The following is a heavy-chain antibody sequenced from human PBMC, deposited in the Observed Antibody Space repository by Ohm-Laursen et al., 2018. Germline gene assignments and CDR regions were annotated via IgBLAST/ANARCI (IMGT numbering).Heavy chain of an antibody. D-gene: IGHD2-15*01. CDR1: GFTFNNFG. Sequence: SLRLSCAAPGFTFNNFGMHWVRQAPGKGLEWVAVVSYDERYKNYVDSVKGRFTVSRDNSKDTLYLQMNSLRNEDTAIYYCAKDVGVAFAYDSWGQGTLVTVSS. CDR3: AKDVGVAFAYDS. V-gene: IGHV3-30*18. J-gene: IGHJ4*02. CDR2: VSYDERYK.